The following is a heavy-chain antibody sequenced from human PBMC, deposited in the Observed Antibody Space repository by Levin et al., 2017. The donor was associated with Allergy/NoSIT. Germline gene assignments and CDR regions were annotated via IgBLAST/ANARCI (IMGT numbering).Heavy chain of an antibody. CDR1: GFSFDDYA. CDR2: IIWNSETM. V-gene: IGHV3-9*01. CDR3: VNDIYLGQWPQQYGMDV. J-gene: IGHJ6*02. Sequence: GGSLRLSCAASGFSFDDYAMHWVRQGPGKGLEWVSGIIWNSETMGYAGSVKGRFTISRDNAKNSLYLQMNSLRPEDTALYYCVNDIYLGQWPQQYGMDVWGQGTTVTVS. D-gene: IGHD6-19*01.